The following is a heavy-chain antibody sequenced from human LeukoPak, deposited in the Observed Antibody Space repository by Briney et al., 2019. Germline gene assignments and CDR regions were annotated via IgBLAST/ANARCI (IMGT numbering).Heavy chain of an antibody. CDR2: INHGGST. CDR3: ARGPDIVVVPAAIPSRFDP. CDR1: GGSFSGYY. J-gene: IGHJ5*02. Sequence: SETLSLTCAVYGGSFSGYYWSWIRQPPGKGLEWIGEINHGGSTNYNPSLKSRVTISVDTSKNQFSLKLSSVTAADTAVYYCARGPDIVVVPAAIPSRFDPWGQGTLVTVSS. D-gene: IGHD2-2*02. V-gene: IGHV4-34*01.